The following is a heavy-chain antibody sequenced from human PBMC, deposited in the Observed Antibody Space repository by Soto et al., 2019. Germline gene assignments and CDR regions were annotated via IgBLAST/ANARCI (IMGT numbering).Heavy chain of an antibody. J-gene: IGHJ6*02. Sequence: SQTLSLTCAISGDSVSSNSAAWNWIRQSPSRGLEWLGRTYYRSKWYNDYAVSVKSRITINPDTSKNQFSLQLNSVTPEDTAVYYCARGIGSSWYSHYYYGMDVWGQGTTVTVSS. CDR3: ARGIGSSWYSHYYYGMDV. CDR2: TYYRSKWYN. CDR1: GDSVSSNSAA. V-gene: IGHV6-1*01. D-gene: IGHD6-13*01.